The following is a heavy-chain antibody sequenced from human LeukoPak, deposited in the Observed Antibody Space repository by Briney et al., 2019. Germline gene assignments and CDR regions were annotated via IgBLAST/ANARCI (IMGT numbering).Heavy chain of an antibody. V-gene: IGHV1-18*04. CDR2: ISAYNGNT. CDR1: GYTFTSYG. Sequence: ASVKVSRKASGYTFTSYGISWVRQAPGQGLEWMGWISAYNGNTNYAQKLQGRVTMTTDTSTSTAYMELRSLRSDDTAVYYCARVGDGSGSYYENWFDPWGQGTLVTVSS. D-gene: IGHD3-10*01. J-gene: IGHJ5*02. CDR3: ARVGDGSGSYYENWFDP.